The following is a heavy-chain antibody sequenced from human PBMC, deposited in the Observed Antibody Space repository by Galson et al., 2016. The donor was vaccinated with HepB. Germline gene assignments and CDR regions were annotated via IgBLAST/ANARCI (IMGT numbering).Heavy chain of an antibody. CDR1: GYTFTNYY. D-gene: IGHD4-11*01. CDR3: ARFGNYSNYEEHVYYFDY. CDR2: INPSGGST. J-gene: IGHJ4*02. V-gene: IGHV1-46*01. Sequence: SVKVSCKASGYTFTNYYMHWVRQAPGQGLEWMGIINPSGGSTSYAQKFQGRVTMTRDTSTTTVCMELSSLSSEDTAVYYCARFGNYSNYEEHVYYFDYWGQGTLVTVSS.